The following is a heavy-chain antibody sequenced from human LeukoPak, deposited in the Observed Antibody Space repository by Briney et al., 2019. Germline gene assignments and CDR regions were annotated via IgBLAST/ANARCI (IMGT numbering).Heavy chain of an antibody. CDR2: ISGSGGNT. V-gene: IGHV3-23*01. CDR3: AKDSVYYYGSGMWPYFDY. D-gene: IGHD3-10*01. Sequence: GGSLRLSCVASGFTFSSYAMSWVREAPGKGLEWVSVISGSGGNTHYAASVKGRFTISRDNSKNTLYLQMNSLRAEDTAVYYCAKDSVYYYGSGMWPYFDYWGQGTLVTVSS. CDR1: GFTFSSYA. J-gene: IGHJ4*02.